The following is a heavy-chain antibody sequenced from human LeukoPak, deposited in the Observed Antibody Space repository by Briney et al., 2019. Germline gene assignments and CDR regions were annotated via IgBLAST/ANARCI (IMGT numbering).Heavy chain of an antibody. CDR3: ARAPPYCSSTSCYPNRWFDP. CDR1: GGSFSTYY. V-gene: IGHV4-34*01. J-gene: IGHJ5*02. CDR2: VNHGGST. D-gene: IGHD2-2*01. Sequence: SETLSLTCAVYGGSFSTYYWSWIRQPPGKGLEWIGEVNHGGSTNYNPSLKSRVTISVDTSTNQFSLKLSSVTAADTAVYYCARAPPYCSSTSCYPNRWFDPWGRGTLVTVSS.